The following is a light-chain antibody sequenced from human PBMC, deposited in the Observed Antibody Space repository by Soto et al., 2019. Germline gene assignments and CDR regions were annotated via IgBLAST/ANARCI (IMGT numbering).Light chain of an antibody. J-gene: IGKJ4*01. CDR2: AAS. CDR3: QQASTFPFT. V-gene: IGKV1-12*01. CDR1: QVISSW. Sequence: IQMTQSPSSLSASVGDRVTITCRASQVISSWLVWYQQKPGNAPKLLIYAASNLQSGVPSRFSGSASGTEFTLTISSLQPEDFATYYCQQASTFPFTFGGGTEVQIK.